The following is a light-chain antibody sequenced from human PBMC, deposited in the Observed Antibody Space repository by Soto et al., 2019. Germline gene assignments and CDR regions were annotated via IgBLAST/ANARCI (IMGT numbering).Light chain of an antibody. Sequence: DIQMSQSPSSLSASVGDRVTITCRASQNIYNYLNWYQQKPGKAPKLLIFTASSLRSGVPSRFSGSGSGTDFTLTISTLQPEDFVTYYCQQSFSPLPITFGQGTRLEMK. CDR1: QNIYNY. V-gene: IGKV1-39*01. CDR3: QQSFSPLPIT. CDR2: TAS. J-gene: IGKJ5*01.